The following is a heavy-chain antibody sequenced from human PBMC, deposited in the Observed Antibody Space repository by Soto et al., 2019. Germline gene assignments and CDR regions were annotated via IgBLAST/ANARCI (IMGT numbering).Heavy chain of an antibody. J-gene: IGHJ4*02. D-gene: IGHD4-17*01. V-gene: IGHV1-69*13. Sequence: ASVKVSCKASGGTFSSYAISRVRQAPGQGLEWMGGIIPIFGTANYAQKFQGRVTITADESTSTAYMELSSLRSEDTAVYYCARTTYGDDYFDYWGQGTLVTVSS. CDR3: ARTTYGDDYFDY. CDR1: GGTFSSYA. CDR2: IIPIFGTA.